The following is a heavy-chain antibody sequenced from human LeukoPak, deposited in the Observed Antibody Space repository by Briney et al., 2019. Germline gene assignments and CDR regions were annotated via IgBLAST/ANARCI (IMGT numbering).Heavy chain of an antibody. D-gene: IGHD3-16*02. Sequence: NTGGTLRLSCAASGFTFSRYGMSWVRQAPGKGLEWVSSISSSSSYIYYADSVKGRFTISRDNSKNTLYLQMNSLRAEDTAVYYCAKMEGGSYRPSDYWGQGTLVTVSS. CDR3: AKMEGGSYRPSDY. CDR1: GFTFSRYG. CDR2: ISSSSSYI. J-gene: IGHJ4*02. V-gene: IGHV3-21*01.